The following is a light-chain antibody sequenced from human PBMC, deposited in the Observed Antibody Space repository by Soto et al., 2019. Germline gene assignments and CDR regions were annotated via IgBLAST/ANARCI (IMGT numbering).Light chain of an antibody. J-gene: IGKJ1*01. Sequence: AIQMTQAPSSLSASVGDRVTITCRASQGIRNDLGWDQQKPGKAPKLLIYAASSLQSGVPSRFSGSGSGTDFTLTISSLQPEDFATYYCRQDYNYPRTFGQGTKVEIK. CDR2: AAS. CDR1: QGIRND. CDR3: RQDYNYPRT. V-gene: IGKV1-6*01.